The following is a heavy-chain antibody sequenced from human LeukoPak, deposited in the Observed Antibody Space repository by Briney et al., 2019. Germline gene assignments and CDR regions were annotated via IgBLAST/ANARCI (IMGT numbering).Heavy chain of an antibody. Sequence: ASVKVSCKASGYTFTNYYIHWVRQAPGQGLEWMGTFNPSENSTSYAQKFQGRATLTRDTSTSTVYMELSSLRSEDTAVYYCATSAFDYWGQGTLVTVPS. CDR3: ATSAFDY. D-gene: IGHD2-15*01. V-gene: IGHV1-46*01. J-gene: IGHJ4*02. CDR1: GYTFTNYY. CDR2: FNPSENST.